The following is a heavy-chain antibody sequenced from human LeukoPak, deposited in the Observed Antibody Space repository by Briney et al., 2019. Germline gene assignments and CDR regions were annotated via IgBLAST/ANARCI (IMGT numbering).Heavy chain of an antibody. J-gene: IGHJ4*02. CDR3: TRGSYDVLTGRSTLGEY. CDR1: GGSITGSSYY. CDR2: IYYSGST. D-gene: IGHD3-9*01. Sequence: SETLSLTCTISGGSITGSSYYWGWIRQSPGQGLEWIGNIYYSGSTYYNSSLKSRVTISIDTSKNHFSLRLTSVTASDTAVYFCTRGSYDVLTGRSTLGEYWGQGTLVAVSS. V-gene: IGHV4-39*02.